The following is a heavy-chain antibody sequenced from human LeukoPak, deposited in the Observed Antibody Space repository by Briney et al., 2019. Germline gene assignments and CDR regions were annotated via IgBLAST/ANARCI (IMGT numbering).Heavy chain of an antibody. CDR1: GASISTYY. J-gene: IGHJ3*02. Sequence: SETLSLTCTVSGASISTYYWNWIRQPPGKGLEWIGYISYSGSTNYNPSLKSRVTISVDTSKNQFSLKLGSVTAADTAVYYCAREPRGYAFDIWGQGTLVTVSS. CDR3: AREPRGYAFDI. V-gene: IGHV4-59*01. CDR2: ISYSGST.